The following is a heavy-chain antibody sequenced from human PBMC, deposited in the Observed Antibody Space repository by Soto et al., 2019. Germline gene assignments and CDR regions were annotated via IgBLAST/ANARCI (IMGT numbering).Heavy chain of an antibody. V-gene: IGHV3-30*18. D-gene: IGHD4-4*01. CDR2: ISYDGSNK. CDR3: AKDSVDYSNPPYYYYGMDV. J-gene: IGHJ6*02. CDR1: GFTFSSYG. Sequence: GGSLRLSCAASGFTFSSYGMHWVRQAPGKGLEWVAVISYDGSNKYYADSVKGRFTISRDNSKNTLYLQMNSLRAEDTAVYYCAKDSVDYSNPPYYYYGMDVWGQGTTVTVS.